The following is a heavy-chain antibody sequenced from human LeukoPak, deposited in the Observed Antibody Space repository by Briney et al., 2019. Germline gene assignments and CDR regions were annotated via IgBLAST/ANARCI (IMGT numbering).Heavy chain of an antibody. J-gene: IGHJ4*02. CDR2: IYHSGST. CDR3: ARGTTSRIFDY. D-gene: IGHD4-17*01. Sequence: SETLSLTCAVSGGSISSGGYYWSWIRQPPGKGLEWIGYIYHSGSTYYNPSLKSRVTISVDRSKNQFSLKLSSVTAADTAVYYCARGTTSRIFDYWGQGTLVTVSS. CDR1: GGSISSGGYY. V-gene: IGHV4-30-2*01.